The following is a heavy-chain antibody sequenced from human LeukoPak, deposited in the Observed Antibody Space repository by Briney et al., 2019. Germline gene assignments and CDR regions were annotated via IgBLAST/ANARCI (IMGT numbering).Heavy chain of an antibody. D-gene: IGHD6-6*01. V-gene: IGHV3-23*01. CDR2: ISGSGGST. CDR3: AKGTSSSAYYYYGMDV. CDR1: GFTFSSYA. Sequence: GGSLRLSCAASGFTFSSYAMSWVRQAPGKGLEWVSAISGSGGSTYYADSVKGRFTISRDNSKNTLYLQMNSLRAGDTAVYYCAKGTSSSAYYYYGMDVWGQGTTVTVSS. J-gene: IGHJ6*02.